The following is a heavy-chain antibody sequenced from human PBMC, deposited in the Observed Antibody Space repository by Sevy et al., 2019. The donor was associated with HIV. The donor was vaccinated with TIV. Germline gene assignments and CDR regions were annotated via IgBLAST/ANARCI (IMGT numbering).Heavy chain of an antibody. J-gene: IGHJ4*02. CDR3: ARDQEFCSTTPCYTGLDH. V-gene: IGHV1-2*02. CDR1: GYKFTDYY. CDR2: INTNSDGT. Sequence: ASVKVSCKTSGYKFTDYYIHWVRQAPGQGLEWMGWINTNSDGTESAQKFQGRVTMTRDTSVSTVHMELRGLRSDDTAIYYCARDQEFCSTTPCYTGLDHWGQGTLVTVSS. D-gene: IGHD2-2*02.